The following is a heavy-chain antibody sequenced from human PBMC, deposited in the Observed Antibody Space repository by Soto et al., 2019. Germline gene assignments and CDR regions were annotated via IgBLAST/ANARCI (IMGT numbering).Heavy chain of an antibody. J-gene: IGHJ6*02. CDR2: ISYDGSNK. D-gene: IGHD6-6*01. V-gene: IGHV3-30-3*01. CDR1: GFTFSSYA. CDR3: ARAKYSSSSVIYYYYYGMDV. Sequence: GGSLRLSCAASGFTFSSYAMHWVRQAPGKGLEWVAVISYDGSNKYYADSVKGRFTISRDNSKNTLYLQMNSLRAEDTAVYYCARAKYSSSSVIYYYYYGMDVWGQGTTVTVSS.